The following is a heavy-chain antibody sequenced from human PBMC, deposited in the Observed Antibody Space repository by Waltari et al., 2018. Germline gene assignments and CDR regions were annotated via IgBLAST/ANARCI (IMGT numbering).Heavy chain of an antibody. J-gene: IGHJ2*01. CDR3: ARQAVAAIYWYFDL. Sequence: EVQLVQSGAEVKKPGESLKLSCTGSGYSFTSYCIGWVRQMPGKVLEWMGIIYPGDSDTRYSPAFQGQVTISADKSISTAYLQWSSLKASDTAMYYCARQAVAAIYWYFDLWGRGTLVTVSS. D-gene: IGHD6-19*01. CDR1: GYSFTSYC. V-gene: IGHV5-51*01. CDR2: IYPGDSDT.